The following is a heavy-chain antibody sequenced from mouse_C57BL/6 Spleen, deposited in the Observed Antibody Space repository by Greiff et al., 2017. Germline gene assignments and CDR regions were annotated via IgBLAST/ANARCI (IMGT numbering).Heavy chain of an antibody. CDR1: GYTFTGYW. J-gene: IGHJ3*01. Sequence: QVQLQQSGAELMKPGASVKLSCKATGYTFTGYWIEWVKQRPGHGLEWIGEILPGSGSTNYNEKFKGKATFTADKSSNTAYMQLSSLTTEDSAIYYGARDYGNNRWFAYWGQGTLVTVSA. D-gene: IGHD2-1*01. CDR2: ILPGSGST. V-gene: IGHV1-9*01. CDR3: ARDYGNNRWFAY.